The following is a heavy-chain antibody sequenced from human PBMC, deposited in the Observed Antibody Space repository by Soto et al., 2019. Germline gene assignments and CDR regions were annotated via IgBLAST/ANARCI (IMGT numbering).Heavy chain of an antibody. CDR1: GFSLTTDRVG. CDR3: AHAYGGRSLY. Sequence: QITLKESGPTLVKPTQTLTLTCTFSGFSLTTDRVGVGWIRQPPGEALEWLAVIYWDDSKTYRPSLESRLTITKETSKNQVALTMTNMDSLEAATYYCAHAYGGRSLYWGQGTLVTVSS. D-gene: IGHD1-26*01. J-gene: IGHJ4*02. CDR2: IYWDDSK. V-gene: IGHV2-5*02.